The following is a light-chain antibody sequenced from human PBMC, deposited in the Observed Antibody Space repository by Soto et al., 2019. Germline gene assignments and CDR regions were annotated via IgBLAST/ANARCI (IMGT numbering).Light chain of an antibody. J-gene: IGKJ1*01. CDR1: QSVSRY. CDR2: GAS. CDR3: QQYGSSPRT. V-gene: IGKV3-20*01. Sequence: EIVLTQSPGTLSLSPGERATLSCRASQSVSRYLAWYQQKPGQAPRLLIYGASSRATGIPARFSGSGSGTDFTLTISRLEPEDFAVYCCQQYGSSPRTFGQGTKVDIK.